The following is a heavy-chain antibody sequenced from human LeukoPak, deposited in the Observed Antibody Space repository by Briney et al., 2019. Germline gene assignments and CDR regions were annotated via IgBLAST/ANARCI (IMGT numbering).Heavy chain of an antibody. V-gene: IGHV1-18*01. CDR2: ISSYNGNT. J-gene: IGHJ3*02. CDR1: GYTFTSYD. CDR3: ATFWATMGATKYGAFDI. D-gene: IGHD1-26*01. Sequence: GASVKVSCKASGYTFTSYDISWVRQAPGQGLEWMGWISSYNGNTNYAQKLQGRVTMTTDTSTRAAYMELRSLRSDDTAVYYCATFWATMGATKYGAFDIWGQGTMVTVSS.